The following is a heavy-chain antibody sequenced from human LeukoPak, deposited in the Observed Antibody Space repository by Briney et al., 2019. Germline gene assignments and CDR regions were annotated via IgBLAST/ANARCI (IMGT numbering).Heavy chain of an antibody. CDR1: GFTFSSYS. CDR3: ARGAGNGYKIYYFDY. CDR2: ISSTSSTI. V-gene: IGHV3-48*01. D-gene: IGHD5-24*01. Sequence: PGGSLRLSCAASGFTFSSYSMNWVRQAPGKGLEWVSSISSTSSTIYYADSVKGRFTISRDNAKNSLYLQMNSLRVEDTAIYYCARGAGNGYKIYYFDYWGQGSLVTVSS. J-gene: IGHJ4*02.